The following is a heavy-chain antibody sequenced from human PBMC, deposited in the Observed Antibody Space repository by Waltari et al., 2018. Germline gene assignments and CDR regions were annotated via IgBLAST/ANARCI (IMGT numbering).Heavy chain of an antibody. Sequence: QLQLQESGPGLVKPSETLSLTCTVSGGSISSSSYYWCWIRQPPGKGLEWIGSIYYSGSTYYNPSLKSRVTISVDTSKNQFSLKLSSVTAADTAVYYCARDRPRDAFDIWGQGTMVTVSS. CDR3: ARDRPRDAFDI. V-gene: IGHV4-39*07. CDR2: IYYSGST. CDR1: GGSISSSSYY. J-gene: IGHJ3*02.